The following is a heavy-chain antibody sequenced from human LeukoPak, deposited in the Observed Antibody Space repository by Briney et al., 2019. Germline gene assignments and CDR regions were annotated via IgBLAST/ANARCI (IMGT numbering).Heavy chain of an antibody. CDR2: ISSSSSTI. Sequence: GGSLRLSCAASGFTFSSYSMNWVRQAPEKGLEWVSYISSSSSTIYYADSVRGRFTISRDNAKNSLYLQMNSLRAEDTAVYYCAREMITFKSSADYWGQGTLVTVSS. D-gene: IGHD3-16*01. V-gene: IGHV3-48*04. CDR3: AREMITFKSSADY. CDR1: GFTFSSYS. J-gene: IGHJ4*02.